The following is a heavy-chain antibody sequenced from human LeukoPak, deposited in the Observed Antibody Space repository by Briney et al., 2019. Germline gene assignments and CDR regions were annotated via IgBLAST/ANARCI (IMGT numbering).Heavy chain of an antibody. D-gene: IGHD5-12*01. Sequence: SQTLSLTCTVSGGSISSGSYYWSWIRQPAGKGLEWIGRIYTSGSTNYNPSLKSRVTISVDTSKNQFSLKLSSVTAADTAVYYCARSRRGSRLHVSYYYYYMDVWGKGTTVTISS. V-gene: IGHV4-61*02. CDR2: IYTSGST. J-gene: IGHJ6*03. CDR3: ARSRRGSRLHVSYYYYYMDV. CDR1: GGSISSGSYY.